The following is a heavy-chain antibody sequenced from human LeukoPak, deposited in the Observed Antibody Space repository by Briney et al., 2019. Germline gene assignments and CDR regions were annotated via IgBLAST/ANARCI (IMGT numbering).Heavy chain of an antibody. J-gene: IGHJ4*02. CDR2: IRYDGSNK. V-gene: IGHV3-30*02. CDR1: GFTFSSYG. D-gene: IGHD6-13*01. Sequence: GGSLRLSCAASGFTFSSYGMHWVRQAPGKGLEWVAFIRYDGSNKYYADSVKGRFTISRDNSKNTLYLHVNSLRAEDTAVYYCARVTIAAAGTTGLSFDYWGQGTLVTVSS. CDR3: ARVTIAAAGTTGLSFDY.